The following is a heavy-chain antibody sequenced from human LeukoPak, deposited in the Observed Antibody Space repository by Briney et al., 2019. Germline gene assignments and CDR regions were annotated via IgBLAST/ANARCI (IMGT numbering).Heavy chain of an antibody. V-gene: IGHV3-23*01. CDR2: ISGSGGST. Sequence: PGGSLRLSCAASGFTFSSYAMSWVRQAPGKGLEWVSAISGSGGSTYYADSVKGRLTISRDNSKNTLYLQMNSLRAEDTAVYYCAKAMVRGVYGLAFDYWGQGTLVTVSS. CDR1: GFTFSSYA. CDR3: AKAMVRGVYGLAFDY. D-gene: IGHD3-10*01. J-gene: IGHJ4*02.